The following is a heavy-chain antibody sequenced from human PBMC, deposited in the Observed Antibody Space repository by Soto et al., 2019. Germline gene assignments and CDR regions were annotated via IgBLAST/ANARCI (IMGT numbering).Heavy chain of an antibody. J-gene: IGHJ6*02. V-gene: IGHV3-74*01. CDR3: ARSGYCSSTSCPPYYYGMDV. CDR2: INSDGSST. D-gene: IGHD2-2*01. Sequence: LRLSCAASGFTFSSYWMHWVRQAPGKGLVWVSRINSDGSSTSYADSVKGRFTISRDNAKNTLYLQMNSLRAEDTAVYYCARSGYCSSTSCPPYYYGMDVWGQGTTVTVSS. CDR1: GFTFSSYW.